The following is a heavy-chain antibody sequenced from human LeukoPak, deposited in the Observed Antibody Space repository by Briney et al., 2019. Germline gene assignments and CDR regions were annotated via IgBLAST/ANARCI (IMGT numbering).Heavy chain of an antibody. J-gene: IGHJ5*02. Sequence: GGSLRLSCVASGFTFNNYWMHWVRQAPGKGPVWVSCINGDGRDTLYADSVKGRFTISRDNAKNTVYLQMSSLRVEDTAIYYCARERLSYCGADCPWGQGTQVTVSS. CDR1: GFTFNNYW. V-gene: IGHV3-74*01. D-gene: IGHD2-21*02. CDR2: INGDGRDT. CDR3: ARERLSYCGADCP.